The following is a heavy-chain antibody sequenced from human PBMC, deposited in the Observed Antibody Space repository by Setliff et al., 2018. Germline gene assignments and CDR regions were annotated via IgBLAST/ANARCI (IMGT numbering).Heavy chain of an antibody. CDR3: AREARYSSSWYYHYYGMDV. V-gene: IGHV4-39*07. CDR1: GGSISSSSYY. Sequence: PSETLSLTCTVSGGSISSSSYYWGWIRQPPGKGLEWIGSIYYSGGTYYNPSLKSRVTISVDTSKNQFSLKLSSVTAADTAVYYCAREARYSSSWYYHYYGMDVWGQGTTVTVSS. J-gene: IGHJ6*02. D-gene: IGHD6-13*01. CDR2: IYYSGGT.